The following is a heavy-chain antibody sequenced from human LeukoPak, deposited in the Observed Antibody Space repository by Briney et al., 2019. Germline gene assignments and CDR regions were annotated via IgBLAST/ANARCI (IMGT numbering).Heavy chain of an antibody. V-gene: IGHV4-59*11. D-gene: IGHD3-16*01. CDR2: IHYTGKP. J-gene: IGHJ6*02. Sequence: SETLSLTCSVSGGSISGHYWTWIRQPPGKGLEWIGQIHYTGKPDYNPSLKTRITISVDTSKNQVSLQVSSVTAADSASYYCARFGVDYDMDVWGHGTTVTVFS. CDR1: GGSISGHY. CDR3: ARFGVDYDMDV.